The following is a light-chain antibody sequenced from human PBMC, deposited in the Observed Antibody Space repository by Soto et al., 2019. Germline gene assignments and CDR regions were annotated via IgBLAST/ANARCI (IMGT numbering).Light chain of an antibody. Sequence: EIVLTQSPGTVSLSPGEGATLSCRASQSISRSDLAWYQHRPGQSPRLLIYATSSRATGIPDRFTGGGAGTGFTLTISRLEPEDSAVYYCQQYGSSPTFGGGTKVDIK. J-gene: IGKJ4*01. CDR3: QQYGSSPT. CDR2: ATS. V-gene: IGKV3-20*01. CDR1: QSISRSD.